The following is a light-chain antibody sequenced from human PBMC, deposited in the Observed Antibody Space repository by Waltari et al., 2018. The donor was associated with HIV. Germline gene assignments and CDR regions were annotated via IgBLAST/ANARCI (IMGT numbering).Light chain of an antibody. J-gene: IGLJ3*02. Sequence: QSALTQPASGSGSPGQSITISCTGTSRDVGGYNCVSWFQQHPGKAPKILIYEVSNRPSGVSNRFSGSKSGNTASLTISGLQAEDEADYYCSSYTSSSTWVFGGGTKLTVL. CDR3: SSYTSSSTWV. V-gene: IGLV2-14*01. CDR1: SRDVGGYNC. CDR2: EVS.